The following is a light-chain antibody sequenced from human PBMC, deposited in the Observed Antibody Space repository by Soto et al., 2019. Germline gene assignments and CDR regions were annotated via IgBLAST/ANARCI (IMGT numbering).Light chain of an antibody. J-gene: IGKJ1*01. CDR2: GAS. CDR1: QRVSSNF. V-gene: IGKV3-20*01. Sequence: EIVLTQSPGTLSLSPGERATLSCRASQRVSSNFLAWYQQKPGQAPRLLIYGASSSATGVPDRFSGSGSGTGFTLTISRLEPEDFAVYYCQQYGSPPWTFGQGTRVEIK. CDR3: QQYGSPPWT.